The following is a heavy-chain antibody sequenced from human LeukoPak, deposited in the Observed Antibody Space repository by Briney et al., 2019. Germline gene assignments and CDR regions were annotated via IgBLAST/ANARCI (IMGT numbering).Heavy chain of an antibody. CDR1: GFTFSNYG. CDR2: ISYDGSNK. Sequence: GGSLRLSCAASGFTFSNYGMSWVRQAPGKGLEWVAVISYDGSNKYYADSVKGRFTFSRDNSKNTLYLQMNSLRAEDTAVYYCAKEYCSNSVCHSLDYWGQGTLVTVSS. J-gene: IGHJ4*02. CDR3: AKEYCSNSVCHSLDY. D-gene: IGHD2-8*01. V-gene: IGHV3-30*18.